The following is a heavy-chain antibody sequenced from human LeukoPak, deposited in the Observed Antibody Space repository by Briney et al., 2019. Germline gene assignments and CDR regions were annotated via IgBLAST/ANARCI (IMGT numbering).Heavy chain of an antibody. CDR3: ARDLRYSSSWYGGDY. CDR1: GFTFSSYS. J-gene: IGHJ4*02. CDR2: ISSSSSYI. Sequence: GGSLRLSCAASGFTFSSYSMNWVRQAPGKGLEWVSSISSSSSYIYYADSVKGRFTISRDNAKNSLYLQMNSLRAEDTAVYYCARDLRYSSSWYGGDYWGQGTLVTVSS. V-gene: IGHV3-21*01. D-gene: IGHD6-13*01.